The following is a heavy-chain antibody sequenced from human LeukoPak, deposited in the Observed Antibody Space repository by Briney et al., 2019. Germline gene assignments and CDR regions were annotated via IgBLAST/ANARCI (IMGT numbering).Heavy chain of an antibody. CDR1: GFTFSSYW. D-gene: IGHD3-22*01. CDR3: ARGQAITMIVVATGPGAFDI. Sequence: GGSLRLSCAASGFTFSSYWMHWVRQAPGKGLVWVSRINSDGSSTSYADSVKGRFTISRDNAKNTLYLQMNSLRAEDTAVYYCARGQAITMIVVATGPGAFDIWGQGTLVTVSS. J-gene: IGHJ3*02. V-gene: IGHV3-74*01. CDR2: INSDGSST.